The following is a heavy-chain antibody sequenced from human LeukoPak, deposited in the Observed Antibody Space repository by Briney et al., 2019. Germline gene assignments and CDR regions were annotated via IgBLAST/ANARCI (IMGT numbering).Heavy chain of an antibody. CDR3: ARNHGGNRHYYYYYYMDV. CDR1: GFTFSSYS. J-gene: IGHJ6*03. Sequence: GGSLRLSCAASGFTFSSYSMNWVRQAPGKGLEWVSSISSSSSYIYYADSVKGRFTISRDNAKNSLYLQMNSLRAEDTAVYYCARNHGGNRHYYYYYYMDVWGKGTTVTVSS. V-gene: IGHV3-21*01. D-gene: IGHD4-23*01. CDR2: ISSSSSYI.